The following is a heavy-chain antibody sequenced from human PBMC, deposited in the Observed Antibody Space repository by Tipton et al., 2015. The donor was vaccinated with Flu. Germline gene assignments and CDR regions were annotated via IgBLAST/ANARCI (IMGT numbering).Heavy chain of an antibody. CDR3: ARDLTD. CDR2: ISGSSSTI. CDR1: GFTLNGAS. V-gene: IGHV3-48*04. Sequence: SLRLSCVASGFTLNGASMNWVRQAPGKGLEWVSYISGSSSTIYYTDPVRGRFTISRDNAKNSLSLQMNSLRGEDTAVYYCARDLTDWGQGTLVTVTS. J-gene: IGHJ4*02.